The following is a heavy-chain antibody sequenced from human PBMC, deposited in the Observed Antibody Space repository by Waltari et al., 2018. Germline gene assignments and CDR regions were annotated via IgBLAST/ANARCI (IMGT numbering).Heavy chain of an antibody. CDR2: INPNSVGT. J-gene: IGHJ5*02. CDR1: GYTFTGYY. CDR3: ARDPVAAKNRINNWFDP. Sequence: QVQLVQSGAEVKKPGASVKVSCKASGYTFTGYYMHWVRQAPGQGLEWMGRINPNSVGTNYAQKFQGRVTMTRDTSISTAYMELSRLRSDDTAVYYCARDPVAAKNRINNWFDPWGQGTLVTVSS. V-gene: IGHV1-2*06. D-gene: IGHD2-15*01.